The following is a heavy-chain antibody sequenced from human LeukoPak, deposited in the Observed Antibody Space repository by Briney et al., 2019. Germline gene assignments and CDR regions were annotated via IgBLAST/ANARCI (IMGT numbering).Heavy chain of an antibody. CDR2: IYSGGST. V-gene: IGHV3-66*01. D-gene: IGHD1-1*01. Sequence: PGGSLRLSCAASGFTVSSNYMSWVRQAPGKGLEWVSVIYSGGSTYYADSVKGRSTISRDNSKNTLYLQMNSLRAEDTAVYYCARTHGTGSLDYWGQGTLVTVSS. CDR1: GFTVSSNY. J-gene: IGHJ4*02. CDR3: ARTHGTGSLDY.